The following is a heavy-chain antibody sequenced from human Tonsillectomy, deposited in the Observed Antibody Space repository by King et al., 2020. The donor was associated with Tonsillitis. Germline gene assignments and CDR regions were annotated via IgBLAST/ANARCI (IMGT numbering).Heavy chain of an antibody. D-gene: IGHD3-10*01. Sequence: VQLVESGGGLVQPGGSLRLSCAVSGFTFSGFWMTWVRQAPGKGLEWVANINRDGRKKNYLDSVEGRFTVSRDNAKNSLYLQMNSLRAEDTALYYCARDSSPSASGIYYDVFDIWGQGTMVTVSS. CDR3: ARDSSPSASGIYYDVFDI. CDR1: GFTFSGFW. V-gene: IGHV3-7*01. CDR2: INRDGRKK. J-gene: IGHJ3*02.